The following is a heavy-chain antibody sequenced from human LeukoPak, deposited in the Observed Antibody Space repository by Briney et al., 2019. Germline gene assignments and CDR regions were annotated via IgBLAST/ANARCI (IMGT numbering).Heavy chain of an antibody. D-gene: IGHD2/OR15-2a*01. J-gene: IGHJ6*03. V-gene: IGHV3-20*04. CDR2: IYWNGDSI. CDR1: GFTFSNYG. Sequence: GGSLRLSCAASGFTFSNYGMSWVRQAPGKGLEWVSGIYWNGDSIGYADSVKGRFTISRDNAKNSLYLQMNSLRAEDTALYYCARDKTIDFYYSYTDVWGKGTTVTVSS. CDR3: ARDKTIDFYYSYTDV.